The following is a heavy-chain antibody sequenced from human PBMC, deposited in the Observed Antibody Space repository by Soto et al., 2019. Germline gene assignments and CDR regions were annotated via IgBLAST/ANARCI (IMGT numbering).Heavy chain of an antibody. Sequence: SETLSLTCAVSGGSISSSNWSGWVRQPPGKGLEWIGEIYHSGSTNYNPSLKSRVTISVDKSKNQFSLKLSSVTAADTAVYYCARGGSSGYYPWFDYWGQGTLVTVSS. CDR3: ARGGSSGYYPWFDY. CDR2: IYHSGST. D-gene: IGHD3-22*01. J-gene: IGHJ4*02. CDR1: GGSISSSNW. V-gene: IGHV4-4*02.